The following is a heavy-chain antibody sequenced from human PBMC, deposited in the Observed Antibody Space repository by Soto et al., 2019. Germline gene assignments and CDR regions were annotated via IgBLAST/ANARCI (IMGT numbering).Heavy chain of an antibody. CDR1: GFTVSSNY. V-gene: IGHV3-66*01. D-gene: IGHD3-16*02. CDR3: ARWGRLHLGELSGYDY. J-gene: IGHJ4*02. Sequence: GGSLRLSCAASGFTVSSNYMSWVRQAPGKGLEWVSVIYSGGSTYYADSVKGRFTISRDNSKNTLYLQMNSLRAEDTAVYYCARWGRLHLGELSGYDYWGQGTLVTVSS. CDR2: IYSGGST.